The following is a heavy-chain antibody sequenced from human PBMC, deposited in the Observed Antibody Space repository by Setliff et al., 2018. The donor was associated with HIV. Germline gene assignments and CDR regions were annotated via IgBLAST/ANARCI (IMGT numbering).Heavy chain of an antibody. J-gene: IGHJ4*02. D-gene: IGHD5-12*01. CDR3: ARRGAYGYDHFDY. CDR2: IFHSAAT. Sequence: SETLSLTCAVSGYSISSGYYWGWIRQPPGKGLEWIGSIFHSAATNYNPSLKSRVTISIDTSKNQFSLKLTSVTAADTAVYYCARRGAYGYDHFDYWGPGILVTVSS. V-gene: IGHV4-38-2*01. CDR1: GYSISSGYY.